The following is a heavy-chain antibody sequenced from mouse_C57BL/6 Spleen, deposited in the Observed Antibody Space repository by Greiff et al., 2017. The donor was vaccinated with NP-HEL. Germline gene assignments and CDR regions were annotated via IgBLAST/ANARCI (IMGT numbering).Heavy chain of an antibody. CDR1: GFTFSSYA. D-gene: IGHD1-1*01. CDR2: ISSGGDYI. CDR3: TRVAYGSSYDWFAY. Sequence: EVQRVESGEGLVKPGGSLKLSCAASGFTFSSYAMSWVRQTPEKRLEWVAYISSGGDYIYYADTVKGRFTISRDNARNTLYLQMSSLKSEDTAMYYCTRVAYGSSYDWFAYWGQGTLVTVSA. V-gene: IGHV5-9-1*02. J-gene: IGHJ3*01.